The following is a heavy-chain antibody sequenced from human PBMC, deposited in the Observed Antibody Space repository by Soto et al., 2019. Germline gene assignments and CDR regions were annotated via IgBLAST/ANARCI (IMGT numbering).Heavy chain of an antibody. CDR1: GYTFTGYY. CDR3: ARELYYYGSGTAFDI. Sequence: GASVKVSCKASGYTFTGYYMHWVRQAPGQGLEWMGWINPNSGGTNYAQKFQGRVTMTRDTSISTAYMELSRLRSDDTAVYHCARELYYYGSGTAFDIWGQGTMVTVSS. J-gene: IGHJ3*02. V-gene: IGHV1-2*02. CDR2: INPNSGGT. D-gene: IGHD3-10*01.